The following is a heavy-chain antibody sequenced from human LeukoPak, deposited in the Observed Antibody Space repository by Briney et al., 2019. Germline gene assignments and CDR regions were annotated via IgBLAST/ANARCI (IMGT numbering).Heavy chain of an antibody. CDR1: GFTFSSYA. CDR2: ICGSGGST. Sequence: TAVSLRLSCAASGFTFSSYAMSWVRHAPGKGLEWVSAICGSGGSTYYTDSVKGRFTISRDNSKNTLYLQMNSLRAEDTAVYYCAKPGTGFDLWGRGTLVTVSS. CDR3: AKPGTGFDL. J-gene: IGHJ2*01. D-gene: IGHD1-1*01. V-gene: IGHV3-23*01.